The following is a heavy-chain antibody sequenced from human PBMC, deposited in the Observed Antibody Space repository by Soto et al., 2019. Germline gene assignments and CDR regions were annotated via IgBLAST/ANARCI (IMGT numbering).Heavy chain of an antibody. Sequence: PSETLSLTCTVSGGSISSSSYYWGWIRQPPGKGLEWIGSIYYSGSTYYNPSLKSRVTISVDTSKNQFSLKLSSVTAADTAVYYCASSLYYDILTGHSGAFDIWGQGTMVT. V-gene: IGHV4-39*07. J-gene: IGHJ3*02. D-gene: IGHD3-9*01. CDR3: ASSLYYDILTGHSGAFDI. CDR2: IYYSGST. CDR1: GGSISSSSYY.